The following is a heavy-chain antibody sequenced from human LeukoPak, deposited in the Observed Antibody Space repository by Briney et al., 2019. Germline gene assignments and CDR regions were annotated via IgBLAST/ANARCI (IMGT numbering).Heavy chain of an antibody. CDR1: GGSFSGYY. CDR3: ARGVSGIPFY. D-gene: IGHD6-13*01. Sequence: KASETLSLTCAVYGGSFSGYYWSWIRQPPGKGLEWIGEINHSGSTNYNPSLKSRVTISVDTSKNQFSLKLSSVTAADTAVYYWARGVSGIPFYWGQGTLVTVSS. J-gene: IGHJ4*02. V-gene: IGHV4-34*01. CDR2: INHSGST.